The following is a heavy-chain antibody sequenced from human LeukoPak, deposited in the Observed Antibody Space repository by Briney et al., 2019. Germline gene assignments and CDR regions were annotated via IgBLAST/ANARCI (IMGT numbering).Heavy chain of an antibody. CDR1: GYTFTSYY. V-gene: IGHV1-46*01. CDR2: INPSGGST. D-gene: IGHD6-13*01. CDR3: ARGPLEYTGYSSNWFDY. Sequence: ASVKVSCKASGYTFTSYYMHWVRQAPGQGLEWMGIINPSGGSTSYAQKFQGRVTMTRDTSTSTVYMELSSLRSGDTAVYYCARGPLEYTGYSSNWFDYWGQGTLVTVSS. J-gene: IGHJ4*02.